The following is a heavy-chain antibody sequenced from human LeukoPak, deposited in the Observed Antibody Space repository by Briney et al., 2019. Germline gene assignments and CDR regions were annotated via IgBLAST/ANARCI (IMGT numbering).Heavy chain of an antibody. CDR1: GGSISSHY. D-gene: IGHD2-15*01. V-gene: IGHV4-4*07. CDR3: ARGRYCSADICTGGDSFDI. Sequence: PSETLSLTCTVSGGSISSHYWSWIRQPAGKGLEWIGRKYARGSSNYNPPVQSRVTMSVDTSKNQFSLKLRSVTAADTAVYYCARGRYCSADICTGGDSFDIWGQGTMVSVSP. CDR2: KYARGSS. J-gene: IGHJ3*02.